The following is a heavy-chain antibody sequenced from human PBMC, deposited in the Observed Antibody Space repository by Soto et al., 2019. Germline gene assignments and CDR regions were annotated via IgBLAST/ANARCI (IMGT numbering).Heavy chain of an antibody. CDR2: TYYRSKLYN. Sequence: SQTLSLTCVISGDSVSSNSAAWNWIRQSPSRGLEWLGRTYYRSKLYNDYAVSVKSRITINPDTSKNQFSLQLNSVTPEDTAVYYCARDLILLGPYAFDIWGQGTMVTVSS. V-gene: IGHV6-1*01. D-gene: IGHD2-21*01. CDR3: ARDLILLGPYAFDI. J-gene: IGHJ3*02. CDR1: GDSVSSNSAA.